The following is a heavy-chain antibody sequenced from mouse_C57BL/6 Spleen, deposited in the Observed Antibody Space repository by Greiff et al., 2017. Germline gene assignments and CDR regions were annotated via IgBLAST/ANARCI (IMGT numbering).Heavy chain of an antibody. CDR2: INYDGSST. J-gene: IGHJ3*01. Sequence: DVQLVESEGGLVQPGSSMKLSCTASGFTFSDYYMAWVRQVPEKGLEWVANINYDGSSTYYLDSLKSRFIISRDNAKNILYLQMSSLKAEDTAAYYWARDGNLAYWGQGTLVTVSA. D-gene: IGHD2-1*01. CDR3: ARDGNLAY. V-gene: IGHV5-16*01. CDR1: GFTFSDYY.